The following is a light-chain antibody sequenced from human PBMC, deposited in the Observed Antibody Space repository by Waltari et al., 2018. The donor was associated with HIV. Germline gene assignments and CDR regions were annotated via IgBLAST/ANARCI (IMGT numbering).Light chain of an antibody. CDR3: QQYYSTPLT. Sequence: DIVMTQSPDSLAVSLGERDTINCKSSQSILYRSRNKNYLAWYQQKPGQPPKLLIYWASTRESGVPDRFSGSGSGTDFTLTISSLQAEDVAVYYCQQYYSTPLTFGGGTKVEIK. J-gene: IGKJ4*01. CDR1: QSILYRSRNKNY. CDR2: WAS. V-gene: IGKV4-1*01.